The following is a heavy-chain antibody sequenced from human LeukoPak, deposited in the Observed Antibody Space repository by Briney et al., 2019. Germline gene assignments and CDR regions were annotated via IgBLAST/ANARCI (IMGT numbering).Heavy chain of an antibody. Sequence: PGGSLRLSCVVSGFTFSTHAMTWVRQAPGKGLERVSDISGPGGTTYYAASVKGRFTISRDNSKNTVYLQMNSLRAEDTAVYYCARDQDYFDYWGQGTLVTVSS. CDR3: ARDQDYFDY. CDR1: GFTFSTHA. J-gene: IGHJ4*02. V-gene: IGHV3-23*01. CDR2: ISGPGGTT.